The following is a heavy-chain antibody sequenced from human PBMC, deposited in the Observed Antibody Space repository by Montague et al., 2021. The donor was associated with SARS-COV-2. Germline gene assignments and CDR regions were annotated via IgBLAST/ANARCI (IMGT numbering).Heavy chain of an antibody. J-gene: IGHJ6*02. V-gene: IGHV2-70*11. CDR1: GLSLNTRRVC. D-gene: IGHD1-1*01. CDR2: IDWDEDK. Sequence: PALVKPTQTLILTCSLSGLSLNTRRVCVSWIRQPPGKALEWLARIDWDEDKYYNIFLKSRLTISKDTSTNQVVLTMTNMDPVDTGTYYCAWSSDDFFYQYCMDVWGQGTTGTVSS. CDR3: AWSSDDFFYQYCMDV.